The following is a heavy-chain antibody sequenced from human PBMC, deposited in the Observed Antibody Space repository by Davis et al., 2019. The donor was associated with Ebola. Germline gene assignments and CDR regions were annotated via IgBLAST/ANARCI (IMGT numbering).Heavy chain of an antibody. J-gene: IGHJ4*02. CDR3: ARADSYCSSTSCYTHYSFDY. CDR2: INPSGGST. CDR1: GYTFTSYY. Sequence: ASVKVSCKASGYTFTSYYMHWVRQAPGQGLEWMGIINPSGGSTSYAQKFQGRVTMTRDTSTSTVYMELSSLRSEDTAVYYCARADSYCSSTSCYTHYSFDYWGQGTLVTVSS. D-gene: IGHD2-2*02. V-gene: IGHV1-46*01.